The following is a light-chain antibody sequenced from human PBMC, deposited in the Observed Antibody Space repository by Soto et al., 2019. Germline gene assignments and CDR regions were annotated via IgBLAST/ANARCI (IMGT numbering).Light chain of an antibody. CDR1: QSVSSSY. J-gene: IGKJ2*01. V-gene: IGKV3-20*01. CDR3: QQYWRSPPWYP. CDR2: GAS. Sequence: IVLTQSPGTLSLSPGERATLSCRASQSVSSSYLAWYQQKPGQAPRLLIYGASSRATGIPDRFSGSGSGTDFTLTISRLEPEDFSVYYCQQYWRSPPWYPFGQGTKLGLK.